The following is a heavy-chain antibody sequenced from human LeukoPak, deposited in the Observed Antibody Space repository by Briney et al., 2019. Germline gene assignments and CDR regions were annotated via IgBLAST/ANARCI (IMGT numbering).Heavy chain of an antibody. J-gene: IGHJ6*02. Sequence: PSETLSLTCTVSGGSISSYYWSWIRQPPGKGLEWIGYIYYSGSTNYNPSLKSRATISVDTSKNQFSLKLSSVTAADTAVYYCARVWYYGSGSYGMDVWGQGTTVTVSS. D-gene: IGHD3-10*01. CDR1: GGSISSYY. CDR3: ARVWYYGSGSYGMDV. CDR2: IYYSGST. V-gene: IGHV4-59*01.